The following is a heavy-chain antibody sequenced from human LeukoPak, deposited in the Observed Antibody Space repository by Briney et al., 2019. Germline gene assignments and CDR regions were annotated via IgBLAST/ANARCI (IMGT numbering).Heavy chain of an antibody. V-gene: IGHV3-30*04. CDR3: ARDAEGDYYYDSSGYYDY. CDR2: ISYDGSNK. Sequence: GRSLRLSCAASGFTFSSYAMHWVRQAPGKGLEWVAVISYDGSNKYYADSVKGRFTISRGNSKNTLYLQMNSLRAEDTAVYYCARDAEGDYYYDSSGYYDYWGQGTLVTVSS. J-gene: IGHJ4*02. CDR1: GFTFSSYA. D-gene: IGHD3-22*01.